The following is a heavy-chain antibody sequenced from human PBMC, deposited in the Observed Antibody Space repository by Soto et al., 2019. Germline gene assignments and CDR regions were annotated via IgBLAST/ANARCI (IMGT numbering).Heavy chain of an antibody. CDR2: ISASATQT. Sequence: EARILESGGGLAQPGGSLKISCTASGFNFNIYAMSLVLQAPGKGLEWVSGISASATQTYYAESVKGRFAISRDNSKSTLYLQLDSLTPEDTARYYCAKPITAGGSNSWGTGTLVAVSS. V-gene: IGHV3-23*01. CDR1: GFNFNIYA. CDR3: AKPITAGGSNS. J-gene: IGHJ5*02. D-gene: IGHD3-10*01.